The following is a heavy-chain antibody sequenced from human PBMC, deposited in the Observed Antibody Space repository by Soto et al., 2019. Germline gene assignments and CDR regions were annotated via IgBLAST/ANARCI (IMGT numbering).Heavy chain of an antibody. Sequence: LVKVYRKSFGYTFTNYYMHRVRNETGQGLEWMGGIIPIFGTANYAQKFQGRVTITADESTSTAYMELSSLRSEDTAVYYCAIVSESSGWSGDYYYVMDVWGQGTTVTVSS. CDR2: IIPIFGTA. D-gene: IGHD6-13*01. CDR1: GYTFTNYY. V-gene: IGHV1-69*13. CDR3: AIVSESSGWSGDYYYVMDV. J-gene: IGHJ6*01.